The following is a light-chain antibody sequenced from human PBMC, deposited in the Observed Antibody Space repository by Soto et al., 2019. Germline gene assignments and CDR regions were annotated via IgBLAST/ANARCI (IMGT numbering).Light chain of an antibody. CDR1: SSDSGAYKY. Sequence: QSVLTQPASVSGSPGQSITISCTGISSDSGAYKYVSWYQQSPGKVPKVIIYDVNNRPSGVSNRFSASKSGNTASLTISGLQAEDEAHYYRSSYTVSSTQVVFGTGTKLTVL. CDR2: DVN. V-gene: IGLV2-14*01. CDR3: SSYTVSSTQVV. J-gene: IGLJ1*01.